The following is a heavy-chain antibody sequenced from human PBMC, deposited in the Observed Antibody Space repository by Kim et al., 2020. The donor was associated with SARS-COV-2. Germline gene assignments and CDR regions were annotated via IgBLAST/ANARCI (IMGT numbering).Heavy chain of an antibody. V-gene: IGHV3-48*02. Sequence: GGSLRLSCAASGFTFSSYSMNWVRQAPGKGLEWVSYISSSSSTIYYADSVKGRFTISRDNAKNSLYLQMNSLRDEDTAVYYCARERGYDFWTHYGMDVWGQGTTVTVSS. CDR3: ARERGYDFWTHYGMDV. CDR2: ISSSSSTI. CDR1: GFTFSSYS. J-gene: IGHJ6*02. D-gene: IGHD3-3*01.